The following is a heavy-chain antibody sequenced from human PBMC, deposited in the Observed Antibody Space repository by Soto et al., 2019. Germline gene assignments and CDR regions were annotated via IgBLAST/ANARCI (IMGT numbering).Heavy chain of an antibody. D-gene: IGHD6-6*01. CDR2: TRNKANSYTT. V-gene: IGHV3-72*01. Sequence: EVQLVESGGGLVQPGGSLRLSCAASGFTFSDHYMDWVRQAPGKGLEWVGRTRNKANSYTTEYAASVKGRFTISRDDSKNSLYLQMNSLKTEDTAVYYCARDMHSSSSPIGYYYYYMDVWGEGTTVTVSS. J-gene: IGHJ6*03. CDR3: ARDMHSSSSPIGYYYYYMDV. CDR1: GFTFSDHY.